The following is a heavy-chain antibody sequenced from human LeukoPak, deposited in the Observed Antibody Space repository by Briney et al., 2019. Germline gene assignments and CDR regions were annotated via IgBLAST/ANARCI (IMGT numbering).Heavy chain of an antibody. CDR3: ARTVTRITIFGAPNNWFDP. CDR1: GYTFTSYY. CDR2: INPSGGST. V-gene: IGHV1-46*01. Sequence: VASVKVSCKASGYTFTSYYMHWVRQAPGQGLEWMGIINPSGGSTSYAQKFQGRVTMTRDTSTSTVYMELSSLRSEDTAVYYCARTVTRITIFGAPNNWFDPWGQGTLVTVPS. J-gene: IGHJ5*02. D-gene: IGHD3-3*01.